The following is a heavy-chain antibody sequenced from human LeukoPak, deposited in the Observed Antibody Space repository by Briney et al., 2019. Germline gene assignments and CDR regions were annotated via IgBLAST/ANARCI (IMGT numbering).Heavy chain of an antibody. V-gene: IGHV1-69*13. CDR3: ARTTEGGYTYDYFYYYYMDV. D-gene: IGHD5-18*01. CDR2: IIPIFGTA. CDR1: GGTFSSYA. J-gene: IGHJ6*03. Sequence: ASVKVSCKASGGTFSSYAISWVRQAPGQGLEWMGGIIPIFGTANYAQKFQGRVTITADESTSTAYMELSSLRSEDTAVYYCARTTEGGYTYDYFYYYYMDVWGKGTTVTISS.